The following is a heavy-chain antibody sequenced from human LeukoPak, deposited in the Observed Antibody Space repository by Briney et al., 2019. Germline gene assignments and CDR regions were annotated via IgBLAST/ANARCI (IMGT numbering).Heavy chain of an antibody. CDR2: INHSGST. V-gene: IGHV4-34*01. J-gene: IGHJ4*02. CDR3: ASLLGLYSGYDETFDY. Sequence: PSETLSLTCAVYGGSFSGSYWSWIRQPPGKGLEWIGEINHSGSTNYNPSLKSRVTISVDTSKNQFSLKLSSVTAADTAVYYCASLLGLYSGYDETFDYWGQGTLVTVSS. D-gene: IGHD5-12*01. CDR1: GGSFSGSY.